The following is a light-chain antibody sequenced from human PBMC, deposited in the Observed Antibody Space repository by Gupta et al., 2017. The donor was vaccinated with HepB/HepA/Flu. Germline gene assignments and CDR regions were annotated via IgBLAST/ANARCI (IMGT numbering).Light chain of an antibody. V-gene: IGKV1-9*01. CDR3: QQLNSYPPT. CDR1: QGISSY. Sequence: DIQLTQSPSFLSASVGDRVTITCRASQGISSYLAWYQQKPGKAPKLLIYAASTLQSGVPSRFSGSGSGTEFTLTISSLQPEDFATDYCQQLNSYPPTFGPGTKVEIK. J-gene: IGKJ3*01. CDR2: AAS.